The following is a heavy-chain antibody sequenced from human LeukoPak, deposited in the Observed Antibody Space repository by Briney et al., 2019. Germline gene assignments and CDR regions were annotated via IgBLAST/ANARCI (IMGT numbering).Heavy chain of an antibody. CDR2: IHHNWNT. D-gene: IGHD4-23*01. J-gene: IGHJ4*02. V-gene: IGHV4-39*07. CDR1: GDSISTSSYY. Sequence: SETLSLTCLVSGDSISTSSYYWGWIRQPPGKGLEWIASIHHNWNTYYNPSLKSRVIVSLDKSKNQFSLRLSSVTAADTAVYYCVRVDNGGNYFDYWGQGTLVTVSS. CDR3: VRVDNGGNYFDY.